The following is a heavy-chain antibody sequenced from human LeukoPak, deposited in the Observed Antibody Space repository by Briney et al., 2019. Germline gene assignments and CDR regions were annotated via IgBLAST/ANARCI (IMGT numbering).Heavy chain of an antibody. D-gene: IGHD2-2*01. CDR3: VYQVQGVVR. V-gene: IGHV3-64*05. J-gene: IGHJ1*01. CDR1: GFTFSTYV. CDR2: ISGDGSSS. Sequence: GGSLRLSCSASGFTFSTYVMHWVRQAPGKGLQYVSGISGDGSSSYYADSVKGRSTISRDNSKNTLYVQMTSLRTEDTAVYYCVYQVQGVVRWGQGTLVTVSS.